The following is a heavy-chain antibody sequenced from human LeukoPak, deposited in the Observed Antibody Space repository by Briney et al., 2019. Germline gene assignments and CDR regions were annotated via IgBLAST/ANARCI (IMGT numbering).Heavy chain of an antibody. CDR1: GGTFSSYA. Sequence: GASVKVSCKASGGTFSSYAISWVRQAPGQGLEWMGGIIPIFGTANYAQKFQGRVTFTADESTSTAYMELSSLRSEDTAVYYCATNLREILEWLFDYWGQGTLVTVSS. D-gene: IGHD3-3*01. V-gene: IGHV1-69*13. CDR2: IIPIFGTA. CDR3: ATNLREILEWLFDY. J-gene: IGHJ4*02.